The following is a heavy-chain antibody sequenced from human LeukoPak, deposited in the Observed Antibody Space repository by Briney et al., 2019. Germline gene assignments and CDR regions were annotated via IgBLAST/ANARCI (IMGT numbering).Heavy chain of an antibody. CDR3: ARLGYGSGSYYTYYYYYYMDV. CDR1: GGSFSGYY. D-gene: IGHD3-10*01. Sequence: SETLSLTCAVYGGSFSGYYWSWIRQPPGKGLEWIGEINHSGSTNYNPSLKSRVTISVDTSKNQFSLKLSSVTAADTAVYYCARLGYGSGSYYTYYYYYYMDVWGKGTTVTISS. V-gene: IGHV4-34*01. CDR2: INHSGST. J-gene: IGHJ6*03.